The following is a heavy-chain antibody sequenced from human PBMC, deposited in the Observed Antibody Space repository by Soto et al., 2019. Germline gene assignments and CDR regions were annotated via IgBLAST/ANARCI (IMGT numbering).Heavy chain of an antibody. CDR1: GYSISSGYY. Sequence: SETLSLTCAVSGYSISSGYYWGWIRQPPGKGLEWIGSIYHSGSTYYNPSLKSRVTISVDTSKNQFSLKLSSVTAADTAVYYCARIMYYYDSSGYYSVHDAFDIWGQGTMVTVSS. V-gene: IGHV4-38-2*01. D-gene: IGHD3-22*01. J-gene: IGHJ3*02. CDR3: ARIMYYYDSSGYYSVHDAFDI. CDR2: IYHSGST.